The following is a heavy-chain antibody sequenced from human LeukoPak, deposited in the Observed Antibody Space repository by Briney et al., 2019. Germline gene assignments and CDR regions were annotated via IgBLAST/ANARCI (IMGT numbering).Heavy chain of an antibody. CDR1: GFTFGDFV. D-gene: IGHD3-16*01. J-gene: IGHJ4*02. CDR2: IRTKVNGETT. CDR3: TTDYQLDY. Sequence: GGSLRLSCTASGFTFGDFVMSWVRQTPGKGVAWVGFIRTKVNGETTKYAASVQGRFTISRDDSKSIAYLQMNSLKTEDTAVYYCTTDYQLDYWGQGTLVTVSS. V-gene: IGHV3-49*04.